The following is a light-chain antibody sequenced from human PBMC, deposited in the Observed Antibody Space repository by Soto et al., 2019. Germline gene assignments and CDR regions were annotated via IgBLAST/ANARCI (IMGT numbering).Light chain of an antibody. CDR2: GES. V-gene: IGKV3-20*01. Sequence: EFVLTQSPGTLSLSPGERATLSCRASQSVSSTFLAWYQQKPGQPPRLLIYGESTRGTGIPDRFSGSGSGTDFTLTISRLEPEYFAVYYCQHYGSSPPLTFGGGTEVEIK. CDR1: QSVSSTF. CDR3: QHYGSSPPLT. J-gene: IGKJ4*01.